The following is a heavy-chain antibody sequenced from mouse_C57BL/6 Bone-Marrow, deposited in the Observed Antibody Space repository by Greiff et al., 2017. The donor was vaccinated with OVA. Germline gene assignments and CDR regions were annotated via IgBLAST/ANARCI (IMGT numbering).Heavy chain of an antibody. CDR2: IDPEDGET. J-gene: IGHJ1*03. CDR1: GFNIKDYY. CDR3: ASITTVYWYFDV. Sequence: DVHLVESGAELVKPGASVKLSCTASGFNIKDYYMHWVKQRTEQGLEWIGRIDPEDGETKYAPKFQGKATITADTSSNTAYLQLSSLTSEDTAVYYCASITTVYWYFDVWGTGTTVTVSS. V-gene: IGHV14-2*01. D-gene: IGHD1-1*01.